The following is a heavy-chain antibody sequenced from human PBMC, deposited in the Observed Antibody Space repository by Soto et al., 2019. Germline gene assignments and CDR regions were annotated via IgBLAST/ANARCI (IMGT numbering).Heavy chain of an antibody. J-gene: IGHJ3*01. CDR3: VRLVTEASPTQPAAVVM. V-gene: IGHV1-69*08. CDR1: GGPFNNNI. CDR2: IIPILGAP. D-gene: IGHD3-16*01. Sequence: QVQLVQSGAEVKKPGSSVKVSCKASGGPFNNNIITWVRQAPGHGLEWMGKIIPILGAPSYAPKFLGRFTIAADTSTSPAYLVVRSLRFDEPAVCQCVRLVTEASPTQPAAVVMRGPGTMFSVSS.